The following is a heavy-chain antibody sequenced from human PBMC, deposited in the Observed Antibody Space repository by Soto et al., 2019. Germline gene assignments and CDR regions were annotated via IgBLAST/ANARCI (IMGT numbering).Heavy chain of an antibody. CDR1: GFSFRDHS. V-gene: IGHV3-48*01. J-gene: IGHJ4*02. CDR3: ARDLSWAFDH. D-gene: IGHD6-13*01. Sequence: DVQLVESGGGLVQPGGSLRLSCAASGFSFRDHSMNWVRQAPGKGLEWISYIRGTTTISYADSVKGRFTISRDNAENSLYLQMNSLRGEDTAVYYCARDLSWAFDHWGQGALVTVSS. CDR2: IRGTTTI.